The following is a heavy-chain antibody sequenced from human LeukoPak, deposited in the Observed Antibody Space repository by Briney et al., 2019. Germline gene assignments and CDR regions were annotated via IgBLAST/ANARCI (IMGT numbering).Heavy chain of an antibody. Sequence: SETLSLTCTVSGGSISSYYWSWIRQPPGKGLEWIGYIYYSGTTKYNPSFQSRVAISVDSSKNQFSLRLSSVTAADTAVYYCARLGPYGMNVWGQGTTVTVSS. CDR1: GGSISSYY. J-gene: IGHJ6*02. CDR2: IYYSGTT. CDR3: ARLGPYGMNV. D-gene: IGHD3-16*01. V-gene: IGHV4-59*08.